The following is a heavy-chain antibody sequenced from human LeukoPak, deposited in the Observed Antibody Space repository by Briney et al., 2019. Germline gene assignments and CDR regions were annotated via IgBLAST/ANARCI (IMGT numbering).Heavy chain of an antibody. J-gene: IGHJ6*03. D-gene: IGHD2-15*01. V-gene: IGHV3-15*01. CDR2: IKSKTDGGTT. CDR3: TTNYSLFSGYPYYYYYMYV. Sequence: GGSLRLSCAASGFTFKNAWVSWVRQAPRKGVEWVGRIKSKTDGGTTDYAAPVKGRFTISRDDSKNTLYPQMNSLKTEDTAVYYCTTNYSLFSGYPYYYYYMYVWGKGTTVTVSS. CDR1: GFTFKNAW.